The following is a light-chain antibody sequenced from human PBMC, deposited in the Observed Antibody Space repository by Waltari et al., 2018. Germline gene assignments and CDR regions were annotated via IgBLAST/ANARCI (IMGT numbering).Light chain of an antibody. V-gene: IGKV3-15*01. CDR3: QQYNTWPSVT. J-gene: IGKJ5*01. Sequence: EMVMTQSPASLSVSPGETATLSCRASQSVNTDLVWYQQKPGQAPRLFIYGASTRTTDVPARFSGSGSGTEFTLTISSLQSEDFAVYYCQQYNTWPSVTFGQGTRLQIK. CDR1: QSVNTD. CDR2: GAS.